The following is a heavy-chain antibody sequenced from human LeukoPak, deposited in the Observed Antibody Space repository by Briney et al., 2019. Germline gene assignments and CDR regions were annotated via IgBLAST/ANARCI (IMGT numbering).Heavy chain of an antibody. CDR3: ARPGRKSTSPTDY. D-gene: IGHD2-2*01. J-gene: IGHJ4*02. V-gene: IGHV1-8*02. Sequence: GASVKVSCKASGYTFTGYYMHWVRQAPGQGLEWMGCINPNSGNTGYAQKFQGRVTMTRNTSISTAYMELSSLRSEDTAVYYCARPGRKSTSPTDYWGQGTLVTVSS. CDR1: GYTFTGYY. CDR2: INPNSGNT.